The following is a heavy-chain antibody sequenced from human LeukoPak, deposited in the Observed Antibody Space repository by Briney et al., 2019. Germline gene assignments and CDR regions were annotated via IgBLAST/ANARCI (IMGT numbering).Heavy chain of an antibody. D-gene: IGHD1-20*01. V-gene: IGHV4-59*08. CDR1: GGSISSYY. CDR3: AGRPYNWNYVDF. Sequence: PSETLSLTCTVSGGSISSYYWSWIRRPPGKGLEWIGYIYHSVSTNYNPSLKSRVTISVDTSKNQFSLKLSSVTAADTAVYYCAGRPYNWNYVDFWGQGTLVSVSS. CDR2: IYHSVST. J-gene: IGHJ4*02.